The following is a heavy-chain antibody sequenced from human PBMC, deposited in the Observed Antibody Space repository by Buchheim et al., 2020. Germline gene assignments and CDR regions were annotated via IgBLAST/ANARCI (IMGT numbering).Heavy chain of an antibody. J-gene: IGHJ4*02. CDR2: IYHSGRT. V-gene: IGHV4-31*03. CDR1: DGSISSGNYH. CDR3: ASGAYGGYVVDS. D-gene: IGHD5-12*01. Sequence: QVQLQESGPGLVKPSQTLSLTCTVSDGSISSGNYHWTWIRQPPGKGLEWIGYIYHSGRTYYNPSLKSRLTISVDTSNNQFSLMLSSVTAADTAGYYCASGAYGGYVVDSWGQGTL.